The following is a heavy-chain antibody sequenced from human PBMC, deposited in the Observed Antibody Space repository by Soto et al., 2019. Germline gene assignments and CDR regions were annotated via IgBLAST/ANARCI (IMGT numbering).Heavy chain of an antibody. Sequence: QLHLVQSGAVVKKPGASVTVSCSASGYPVTAYYMHWVRQAPGRGLEWMGGINPATGAAKYTQTFQGRVTLARDTSPSTVFMELGGLTSEETAVFYRAGGGGVGVAGSAAFDMWGQGTLVTVSS. CDR3: AGGGGVGVAGSAAFDM. CDR2: INPATGAA. V-gene: IGHV1-2*02. CDR1: GYPVTAYY. J-gene: IGHJ3*02. D-gene: IGHD3-3*01.